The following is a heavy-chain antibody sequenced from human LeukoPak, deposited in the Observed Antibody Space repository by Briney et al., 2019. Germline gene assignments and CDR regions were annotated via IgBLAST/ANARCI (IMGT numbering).Heavy chain of an antibody. CDR3: AIGDYYDKSGPSGADYFDY. Sequence: SGGSLRPSCGASGFSFSTAWMSCVRQAPGKGLESVARLKIKRDGETTDYAAPVKGRFTISRDTSKNTLYLQMNSLKTEDTAMYYCAIGDYYDKSGPSGADYFDYWGQGTLVTVSS. J-gene: IGHJ4*02. V-gene: IGHV3-15*01. D-gene: IGHD3-22*01. CDR1: GFSFSTAW. CDR2: LKIKRDGETT.